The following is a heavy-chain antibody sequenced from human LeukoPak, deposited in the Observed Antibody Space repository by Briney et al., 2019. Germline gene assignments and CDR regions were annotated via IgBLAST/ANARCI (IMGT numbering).Heavy chain of an antibody. D-gene: IGHD6-13*01. V-gene: IGHV1-2*02. CDR2: INHNSGCT. CDR3: ARVLGSSWYWGYYFDY. J-gene: IGHJ4*02. CDR1: GYTFNGYY. Sequence: ASVKVACKASGYTFNGYYMHWVRQPPGQGLEWMGWINHNSGCTNYTQKFQGRVTMTRDQSIITAYMEPTRVRSDDTAVYYCARVLGSSWYWGYYFDYWGQGTPVTVSS.